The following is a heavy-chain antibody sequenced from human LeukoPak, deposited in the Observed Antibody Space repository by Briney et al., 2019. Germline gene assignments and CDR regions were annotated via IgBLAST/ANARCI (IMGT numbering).Heavy chain of an antibody. CDR1: GGTFTSYD. CDR3: ASYSGYDQGLNY. V-gene: IGHV1-8*02. D-gene: IGHD5-12*01. CDR2: MNPNSGNT. Sequence: VSVKVSCKASGGTFTSYDINWVRQATGQGLEWMGWMNPNSGNTGYAQKFQGRVTMTRNTSISTAYMELSSLRSEDTAVYYCASYSGYDQGLNYWGQGTLVTVSS. J-gene: IGHJ4*02.